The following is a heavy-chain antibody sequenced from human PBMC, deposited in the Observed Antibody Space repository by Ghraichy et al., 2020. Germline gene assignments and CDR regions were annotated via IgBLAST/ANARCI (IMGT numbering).Heavy chain of an antibody. V-gene: IGHV4-39*01. D-gene: IGHD2-21*02. J-gene: IGHJ4*01. CDR2: IYYSGST. CDR1: GGSISTSSYY. Sequence: SETLSLTCTVSGGSISTSSYYWGWIRQPPGKGLEWIGSIYYSGSTYYNPTLKSRVTISVDTSKNQISLKLSTVTAADTVVYYCARLVYDCGKYYLDQWGHGALVTVTS. CDR3: ARLVYDCGKYYLDQ.